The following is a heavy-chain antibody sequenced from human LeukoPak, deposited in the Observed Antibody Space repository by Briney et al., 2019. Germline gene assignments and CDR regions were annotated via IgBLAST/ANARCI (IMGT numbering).Heavy chain of an antibody. CDR1: GYTFTSYY. D-gene: IGHD5-18*01. V-gene: IGHV1-46*01. CDR2: INPSGGST. Sequence: ASVKVSCKASGYTFTSYYMHWVRQAPGQGLEWMGIINPSGGSTSNAQKFQGRVTMTRDTPTSTVYMELSSLRSEDTAVYYCARDVDTAMVEYYYYGMDVWGQGTTVTVSS. CDR3: ARDVDTAMVEYYYYGMDV. J-gene: IGHJ6*02.